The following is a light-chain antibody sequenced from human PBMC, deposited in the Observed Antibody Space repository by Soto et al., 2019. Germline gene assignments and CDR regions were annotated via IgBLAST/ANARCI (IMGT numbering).Light chain of an antibody. CDR1: SSDVGGYNY. CDR2: DVS. J-gene: IGLJ2*01. V-gene: IGLV2-14*01. CDR3: SSYTSSSTNVV. Sequence: QSALTQPASVSGSPGQSITISCTGTSSDVGGYNYVSWYQQHPGKAPKLMIYDVSNRPSGVSNRFSGSKSGNTASLTISGLQAEDEADYYCSSYTSSSTNVVFGGGPKLTVL.